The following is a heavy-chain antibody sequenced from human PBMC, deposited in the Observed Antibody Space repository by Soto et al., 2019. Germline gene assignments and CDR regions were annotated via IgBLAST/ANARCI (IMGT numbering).Heavy chain of an antibody. J-gene: IGHJ4*02. CDR3: ARRDSGGFYRFFDS. D-gene: IGHD2-15*01. CDR1: GGSLSTNP. CDR2: TGSGTGPG. V-gene: IGHV1-69*06. Sequence: SVKVSCKASGGSLSTNPISWVRQAPGQGLEWMGGTGSGTGPGNHAQKFQGRLTVTADKSTSTVYMELTNLSSEDTAVYYCARRDSGGFYRFFDSWDQGTLVTVSS.